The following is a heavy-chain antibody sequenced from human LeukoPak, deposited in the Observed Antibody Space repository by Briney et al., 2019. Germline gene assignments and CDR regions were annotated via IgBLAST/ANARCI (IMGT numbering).Heavy chain of an antibody. D-gene: IGHD1-26*01. J-gene: IGHJ3*02. V-gene: IGHV3-23*01. CDR3: AKGRSYLDAFDI. CDR2: ISGSGGST. CDR1: GFTFSSYG. Sequence: GGSLRLSCAASGFTFSSYGMHWVRQAPGKGLEWVSAISGSGGSTYYADSVKGRFTISRDNSKNTLYLQMNSLRAEDTAVYYCAKGRSYLDAFDIWGQGTMVTVSS.